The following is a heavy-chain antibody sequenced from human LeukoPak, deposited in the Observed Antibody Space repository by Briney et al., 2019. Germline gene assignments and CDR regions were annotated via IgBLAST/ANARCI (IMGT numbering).Heavy chain of an antibody. CDR3: AKTFTYGYDH. J-gene: IGHJ5*02. Sequence: GGSLRLSCAVSGFTFSNYWMTWVRQAPGKGLEWVANINPGGSETYHVDSVRGRFTISRDNAKNSLFLQMDSLRAEDTAVYYCAKTFTYGYDHLGQGTLVTVCS. CDR1: GFTFSNYW. V-gene: IGHV3-7*05. CDR2: INPGGSET. D-gene: IGHD5-18*01.